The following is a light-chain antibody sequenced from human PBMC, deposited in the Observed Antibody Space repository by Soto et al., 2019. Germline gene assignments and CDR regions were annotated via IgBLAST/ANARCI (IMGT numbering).Light chain of an antibody. Sequence: EIVLTQSPGTLSLSPGERATLSCRASQSVSSASLAWYQQKPGQAPRLLIYGASIRATGIPDRFSGSGSGTDFTLTISRLEPEDFAVYYCQHYAGLFSLTFGGGTKVEIK. J-gene: IGKJ4*01. CDR3: QHYAGLFSLT. CDR1: QSVSSAS. V-gene: IGKV3-20*01. CDR2: GAS.